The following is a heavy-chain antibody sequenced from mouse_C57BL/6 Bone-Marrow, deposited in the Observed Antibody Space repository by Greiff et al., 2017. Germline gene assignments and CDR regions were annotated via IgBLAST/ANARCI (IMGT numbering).Heavy chain of an antibody. CDR1: GYTFTDYY. D-gene: IGHD1-1*01. V-gene: IGHV1-76*01. J-gene: IGHJ4*01. Sequence: VQLQQSGAELVRPGASVKLSCKASGYTFTDYYINWVKQRPGQGLEWIARIYPGSGNTYYNEKFKGKATLTAEKSSSTAYMQLSSLTSEDSAVYFCARYYGSSPYAMDYWGQGTSVPVAS. CDR3: ARYYGSSPYAMDY. CDR2: IYPGSGNT.